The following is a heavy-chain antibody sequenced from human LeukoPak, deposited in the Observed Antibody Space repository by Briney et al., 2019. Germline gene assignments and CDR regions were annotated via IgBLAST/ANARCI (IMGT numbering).Heavy chain of an antibody. V-gene: IGHV1-18*01. Sequence: ASVKVSCKASGYTFTSYGISWVRQAPGQGLEWMGWISAYNGNTNYAQKLQGRVTMTTDTSTSTAYMELRSLRSDDTAVYYCARHRGLGLWFGEFDYWGQGTLVTVSS. D-gene: IGHD3-10*01. CDR2: ISAYNGNT. CDR3: ARHRGLGLWFGEFDY. CDR1: GYTFTSYG. J-gene: IGHJ4*02.